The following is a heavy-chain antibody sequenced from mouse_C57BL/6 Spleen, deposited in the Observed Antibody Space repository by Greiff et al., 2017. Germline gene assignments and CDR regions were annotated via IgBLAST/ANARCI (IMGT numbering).Heavy chain of an antibody. D-gene: IGHD3-3*01. CDR2: ISSGGDYT. V-gene: IGHV5-9-1*02. CDR1: GFTFSSYA. Sequence: EVKLVESGEGLVKPGGSLKLSCAASGFTFSSYAMSWVRQTPEKRLEWVAYISSGGDYTYYADTVKGRFTISRDNARNSLYLQMSSLKSEDTAMYYCTRDLRDEGYFDVWGTGTTVTVSS. J-gene: IGHJ1*03. CDR3: TRDLRDEGYFDV.